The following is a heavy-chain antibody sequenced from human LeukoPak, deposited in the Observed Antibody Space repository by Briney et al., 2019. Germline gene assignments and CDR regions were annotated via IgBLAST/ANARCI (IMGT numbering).Heavy chain of an antibody. D-gene: IGHD2-15*01. V-gene: IGHV3-66*01. CDR1: GFTVSSNY. Sequence: GGSLRFSCAASGFTVSSNYMSWVRQAPGKGLEWVSVIYSGGSTYYADSVKGRFTISRDNSKNTLYLQMNSLRAEDTAVYYCGCLYYFDYWGQGTLVTVSS. CDR2: IYSGGST. CDR3: GCLYYFDY. J-gene: IGHJ4*02.